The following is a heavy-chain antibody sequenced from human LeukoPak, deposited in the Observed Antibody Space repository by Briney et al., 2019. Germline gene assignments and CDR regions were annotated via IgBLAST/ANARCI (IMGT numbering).Heavy chain of an antibody. Sequence: ASVKVSCKASGYTFTSYYMHWVRQAPGQGLEWMGIINPSGGSTSYAQKFQGRVTMTRDTSTSTVYMELNSLRSEDTAVYYCARATPYYYDSSGYYNIDYWGQGTLVTVSS. CDR1: GYTFTSYY. CDR2: INPSGGST. J-gene: IGHJ4*02. V-gene: IGHV1-46*01. CDR3: ARATPYYYDSSGYYNIDY. D-gene: IGHD3-22*01.